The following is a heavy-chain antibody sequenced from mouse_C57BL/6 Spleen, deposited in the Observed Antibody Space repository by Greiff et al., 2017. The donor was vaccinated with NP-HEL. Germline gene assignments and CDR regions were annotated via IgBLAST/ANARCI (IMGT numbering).Heavy chain of an antibody. J-gene: IGHJ2*01. D-gene: IGHD1-1*01. CDR3: ARSFYGSSYGGVYFDY. Sequence: QVQLKQPGAELVKPGASVKLSCKASGYTFTSYWMHWVKQRPGQGLEWIGMIHPNSGSTNYNEKFKSKATLTVDKSSSTAYMQLSSLTSEDSAVYYCARSFYGSSYGGVYFDYWGQGTTLTVSS. CDR1: GYTFTSYW. CDR2: IHPNSGST. V-gene: IGHV1-64*01.